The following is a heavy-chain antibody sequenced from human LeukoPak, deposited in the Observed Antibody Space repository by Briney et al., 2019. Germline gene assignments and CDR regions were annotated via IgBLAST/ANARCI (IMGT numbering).Heavy chain of an antibody. V-gene: IGHV4-34*01. D-gene: IGHD6-19*01. CDR2: INHSGST. Sequence: PSETLSLTCAVYGGSFSGYYWSWIRQPPGKGLEWIGEINHSGSTNYNPSLKSRVTISVDTSKNQFSLKLSSVTAADTAVYYCATQSIAVAGPGGPHNWFDPWGQGTLVTVSS. CDR1: GGSFSGYY. CDR3: ATQSIAVAGPGGPHNWFDP. J-gene: IGHJ5*02.